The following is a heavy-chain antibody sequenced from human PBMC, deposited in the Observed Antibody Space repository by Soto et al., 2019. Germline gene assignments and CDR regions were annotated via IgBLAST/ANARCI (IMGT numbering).Heavy chain of an antibody. CDR2: INAGNGNT. J-gene: IGHJ6*03. CDR1: GYTFTSYA. V-gene: IGHV1-3*01. D-gene: IGHD7-27*01. CDR3: ASNRGVPDNYYYMDV. Sequence: ASVKVSCKASGYTFTSYAMHWVRQAPGQRLEWMGWINAGNGNTKYSQKFQGRVTITRDTSASTAYMELSSLRSEDTAVYYCASNRGVPDNYYYMDVWGKGTMVTVSS.